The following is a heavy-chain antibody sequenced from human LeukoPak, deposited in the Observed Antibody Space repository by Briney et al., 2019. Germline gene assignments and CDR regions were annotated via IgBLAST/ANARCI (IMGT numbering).Heavy chain of an antibody. J-gene: IGHJ4*02. Sequence: GGSLRLSCAASGFTFSTYGMHWVCQTPGKGLEWVAFIRYDGSNKVYVDSVKVRFTISRDNSKNTLYLQMDSLRAEDTAVYYCAKSCSGGSCFPDSWGQGTLVTVSS. D-gene: IGHD2-15*01. V-gene: IGHV3-30*02. CDR3: AKSCSGGSCFPDS. CDR1: GFTFSTYG. CDR2: IRYDGSNK.